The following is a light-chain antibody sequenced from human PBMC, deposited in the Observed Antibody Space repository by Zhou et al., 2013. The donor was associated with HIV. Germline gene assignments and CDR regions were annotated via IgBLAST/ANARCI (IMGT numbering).Light chain of an antibody. CDR2: AAS. CDR1: QTISSY. CDR3: QQSTVPP. Sequence: DIQMTQSPSSLSASVGDRVTITCRASQTISSYLNWYQQKPGKAPKLLIYAASSLQSGVPSRFSGSGSGTDFSLTISSLQPEDFATYYCQQSTVPPFGPGTKVDIK. V-gene: IGKV1-39*01. J-gene: IGKJ3*01.